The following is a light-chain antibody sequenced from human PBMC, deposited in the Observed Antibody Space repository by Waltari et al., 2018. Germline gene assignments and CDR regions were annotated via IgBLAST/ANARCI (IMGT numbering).Light chain of an antibody. V-gene: IGKV3-20*01. CDR1: QSVGRA. Sequence: EIVLTQSPGTLSLSPGERATLACWASQSVGRALAWYQQKRGQAPRLLIYGAPTGASGIPDRFSGSGSGTDFSLTINRLEPEDFAVYYCQHYVRLPVTFGQGTKVEIK. CDR2: GAP. CDR3: QHYVRLPVT. J-gene: IGKJ1*01.